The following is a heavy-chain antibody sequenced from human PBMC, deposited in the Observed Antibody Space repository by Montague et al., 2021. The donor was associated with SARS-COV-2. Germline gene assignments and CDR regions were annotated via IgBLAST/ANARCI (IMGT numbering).Heavy chain of an antibody. CDR1: GGSFNFYY. V-gene: IGHV4-34*01. Sequence: SETLSLTCCVSGGSFNFYYWSWLRQPPGKGLEWIGEINHSGSTNNNPSLKTRVTISIDTSKNQFSLKLSSVTAADTAVYYCARGQDVYAINDDLYYWGQGTLVTVSS. CDR2: INHSGST. CDR3: ARGQDVYAINDDLYY. J-gene: IGHJ4*02. D-gene: IGHD2-8*01.